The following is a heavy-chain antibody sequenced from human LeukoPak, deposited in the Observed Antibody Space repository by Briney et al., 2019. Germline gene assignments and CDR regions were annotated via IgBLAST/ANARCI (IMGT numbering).Heavy chain of an antibody. CDR3: ARHDYYYYGMDV. Sequence: SETLSLTCTVSSGAISNYYWSWIRQPPGKGLEWIGYIYYSGSTNYNPSLKSRVTISVDTSKNQFSLKLSSVTAADTAVYYCARHDYYYYGMDVWGQGTTVTVSS. V-gene: IGHV4-59*08. CDR1: SGAISNYY. CDR2: IYYSGST. J-gene: IGHJ6*02.